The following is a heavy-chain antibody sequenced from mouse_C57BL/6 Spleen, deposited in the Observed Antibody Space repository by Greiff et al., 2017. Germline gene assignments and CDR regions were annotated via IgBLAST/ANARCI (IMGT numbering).Heavy chain of an antibody. V-gene: IGHV5-9-1*02. CDR3: TRDDTTVDFAY. D-gene: IGHD1-1*01. J-gene: IGHJ3*01. CDR1: GFTFSSYA. Sequence: EVKLVESGEGLVKPGGSLKLSCAASGFTFSSYAMSWVRQTPEKRLEWVAYISSGGDYIYYADTVKGRFTISRDNARNTLYLQMSSLKSEDTAMYYCTRDDTTVDFAYWGQGTLVTVSA. CDR2: ISSGGDYI.